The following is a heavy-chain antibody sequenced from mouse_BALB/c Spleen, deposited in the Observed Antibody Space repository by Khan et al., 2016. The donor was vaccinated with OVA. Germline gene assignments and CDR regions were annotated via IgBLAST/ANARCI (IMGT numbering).Heavy chain of an antibody. V-gene: IGHV5-9*02. J-gene: IGHJ3*01. CDR3: ARPSYYGNPWFTY. CDR2: ISSGGSYS. CDR1: GFAFISYD. D-gene: IGHD2-10*01. Sequence: EVELVESGGGLVKPGGSLKLSCAASGFAFISYDMSWVRQTPEKRLEWVATISSGGSYSYYPDSVKGRFTISRDIDRKTLYLQMSSLRSEDTAFYYCARPSYYGNPWFTYWGQGTLVTGSA.